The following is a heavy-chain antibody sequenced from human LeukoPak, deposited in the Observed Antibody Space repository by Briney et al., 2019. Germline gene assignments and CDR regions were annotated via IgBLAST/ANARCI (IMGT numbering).Heavy chain of an antibody. Sequence: ASVKLSCKASGYTFTSYYMHWVRQATGQGLEWMGIINPSGGSTSYAQKFQGRVTMTTDTSTSTVYMELSSLRSEDTAVYYCARGTSDGRNDYWGQGTLVTVSS. CDR1: GYTFTSYY. V-gene: IGHV1-46*01. CDR3: ARGTSDGRNDY. CDR2: INPSGGST. J-gene: IGHJ4*02.